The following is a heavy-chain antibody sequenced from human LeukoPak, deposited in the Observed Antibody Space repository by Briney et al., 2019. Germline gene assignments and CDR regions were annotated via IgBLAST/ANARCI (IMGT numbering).Heavy chain of an antibody. D-gene: IGHD6-19*01. V-gene: IGHV4-34*01. CDR3: ARTPGSGWYYGWFDP. J-gene: IGHJ5*02. CDR2: INHSGST. CDR1: GGSFSGYY. Sequence: SETLFLTCAVYGGSFSGYYWSWIRQPPGKGLEWIGEINHSGSTNYNPSLKSRVTISVDTSKNQFSLKLSSVTAADTAVYYCARTPGSGWYYGWFDPWGQGTLVTVSS.